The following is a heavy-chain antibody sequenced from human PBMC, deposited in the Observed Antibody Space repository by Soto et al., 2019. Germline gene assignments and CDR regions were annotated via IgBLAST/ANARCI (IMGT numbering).Heavy chain of an antibody. V-gene: IGHV1-18*04. CDR3: ASYRCSSHGGPGQDCDS. CDR1: GYTFTRNG. Sequence: QVQLVQSGAEVKKPGASVKVSCKAYGYTFTRNGISWVRQAPGQGLEWMGWISAYNGNTNYAEKLQGRVTMTTDTSKSTAYMELRSLTPDATAVYYRASYRCSSHGGPGQDCDSLGQGSLGTLSS. CDR2: ISAYNGNT. D-gene: IGHD2-2*01. J-gene: IGHJ4*02.